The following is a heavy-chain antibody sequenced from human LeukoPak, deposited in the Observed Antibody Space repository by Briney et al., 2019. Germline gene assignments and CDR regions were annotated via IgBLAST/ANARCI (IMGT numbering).Heavy chain of an antibody. Sequence: GGSLRLSCAASGLTFSSHAMSWVRQAPRKGLQWVSTISGSGGSTYYADSVKGRFTISRDNSKNTLYLQMNSLRAEDTAVYYCARSDYSSSWYFFDYWGQGTLVTVSS. CDR2: ISGSGGST. J-gene: IGHJ4*02. CDR1: GLTFSSHA. D-gene: IGHD6-13*01. V-gene: IGHV3-23*01. CDR3: ARSDYSSSWYFFDY.